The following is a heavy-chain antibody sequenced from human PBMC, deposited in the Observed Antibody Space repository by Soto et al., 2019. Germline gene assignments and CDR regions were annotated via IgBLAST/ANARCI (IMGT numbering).Heavy chain of an antibody. J-gene: IGHJ6*02. V-gene: IGHV1-69*06. Sequence: QVQLVQSGAEVKKPGSSVKVSCQASGGTFSSYAVSWVRQAPGQGLEWVGGIIPIFGTANYAQKVQGRVTMTAYKSTSTAYMELSSMRSEDTAVYYCARADIVATIFSDYYYYGMDVGGQGTTVTVSS. CDR3: ARADIVATIFSDYYYYGMDV. CDR2: IIPIFGTA. CDR1: GGTFSSYA. D-gene: IGHD5-12*01.